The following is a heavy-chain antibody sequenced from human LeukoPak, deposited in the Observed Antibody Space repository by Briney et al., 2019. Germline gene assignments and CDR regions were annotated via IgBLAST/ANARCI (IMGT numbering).Heavy chain of an antibody. V-gene: IGHV4-39*07. D-gene: IGHD6-6*01. CDR3: ARDFSSSSSVYYYYYMDV. CDR2: IYYRGTT. Sequence: SETLSLTCTVSGDSISSSSYYWGWIRQPPGKGLEWLGTIYYRGTTYYNPSLKSRVTISVDTSKNQFSLRLSSVTAADTAVYYCARDFSSSSSVYYYYYMDVWGQGALVTVSS. CDR1: GDSISSSSYY. J-gene: IGHJ6*03.